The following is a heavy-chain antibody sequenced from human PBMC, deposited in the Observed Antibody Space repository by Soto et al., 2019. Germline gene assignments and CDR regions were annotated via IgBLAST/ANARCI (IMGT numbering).Heavy chain of an antibody. D-gene: IGHD6-25*01. CDR2: VSTNGGTS. J-gene: IGHJ5*02. CDR3: VKDRAPRDGYKTQPGS. CDR1: GFTFSIYA. V-gene: IGHV3-64D*06. Sequence: GSLRLSCSASGFTFSIYAMHWVRQAPGKGLEYVSAVSTNGGTSYYADSVKGRFTISRDNSRNTLYLQMNSLRPEDTAVYYCVKDRAPRDGYKTQPGSWGLGTLVTVSS.